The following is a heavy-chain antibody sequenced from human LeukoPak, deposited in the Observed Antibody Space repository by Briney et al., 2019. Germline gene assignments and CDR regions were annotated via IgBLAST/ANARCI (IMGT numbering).Heavy chain of an antibody. Sequence: GSLRLSCAASGFTFSSYWMSWVRQAPGKGLEWVANIKQNGSEKFYVDSVKGRLPISRDNAKNSLYLQMNSLRAEDTAVYYCGGGLVRGPKDYWGQGTLVTVSS. CDR1: GFTFSSYW. J-gene: IGHJ4*02. CDR2: IKQNGSEK. V-gene: IGHV3-7*01. CDR3: GGGLVRGPKDY. D-gene: IGHD3-10*01.